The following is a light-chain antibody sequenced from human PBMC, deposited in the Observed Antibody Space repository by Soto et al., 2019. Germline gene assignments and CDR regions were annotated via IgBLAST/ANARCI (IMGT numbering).Light chain of an antibody. CDR1: SSNIGACYD. CDR2: RNS. Sequence: QSALTQPPSVSGAPGQRVTISCTGSSSNIGACYDVHWYQPLPGTAPKVLIYRNSNRPSGVPDRVSGSKSDTSASLAITGLQAEDEADYDCQSSDSSQSVVVFIGGTKVTVL. J-gene: IGLJ2*01. CDR3: QSSDSSQSVVV. V-gene: IGLV1-40*01.